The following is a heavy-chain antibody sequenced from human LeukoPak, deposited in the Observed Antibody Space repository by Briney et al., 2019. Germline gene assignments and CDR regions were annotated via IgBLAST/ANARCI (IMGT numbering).Heavy chain of an antibody. Sequence: GGSLRLSCAASGFTFSNAWMSWVRQAPRQELEWVGRIKSKTDDGTTDYAAPVKGRFTISRDDSKNTLYLQMNSLKTEDTAVYYCTGDITTPFDIWGQGTMVTVSS. CDR1: GFTFSNAW. J-gene: IGHJ3*02. CDR3: TGDITTPFDI. V-gene: IGHV3-15*01. CDR2: IKSKTDDGTT. D-gene: IGHD3-22*01.